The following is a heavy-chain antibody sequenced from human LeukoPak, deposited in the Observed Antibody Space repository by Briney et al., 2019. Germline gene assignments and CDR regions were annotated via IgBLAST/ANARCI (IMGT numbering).Heavy chain of an antibody. CDR3: AKSHLTTRRGFDY. CDR1: GFNFDRYT. D-gene: IGHD3-10*01. CDR2: ISGSGGST. V-gene: IGHV3-23*01. Sequence: GGSLRLSCATSGFNFDRYTIHWVRQAPGKGLEWVSAISGSGGSTYYADSVKGRFTISRDNSKNTLYLQMNSLRAEDTAVYYCAKSHLTTRRGFDYWGQGTLVTVSS. J-gene: IGHJ4*02.